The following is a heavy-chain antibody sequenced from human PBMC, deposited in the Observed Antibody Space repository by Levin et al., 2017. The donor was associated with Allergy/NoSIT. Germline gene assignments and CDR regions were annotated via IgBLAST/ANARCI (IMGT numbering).Heavy chain of an antibody. CDR2: INSDGSST. CDR1: GFTFSSYW. Sequence: PGGSLRLSCAASGFTFSSYWMHWVRQAPGKGLVWVSRINSDGSSTSYADSVKGRFTISRDNAKNTLYLQMNSLRAEDTAVHYCARSMVAAPNSYAFDIWGQGTMVTVSS. CDR3: ARSMVAAPNSYAFDI. V-gene: IGHV3-74*01. J-gene: IGHJ3*02. D-gene: IGHD2-15*01.